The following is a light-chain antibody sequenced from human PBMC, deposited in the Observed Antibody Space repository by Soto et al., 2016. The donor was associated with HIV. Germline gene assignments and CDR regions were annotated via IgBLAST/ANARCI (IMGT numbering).Light chain of an antibody. CDR1: LLPKQY. CDR3: RSADSSGTHWV. J-gene: IGLJ3*02. Sequence: SYELTQAPSVSVSPGQTARITCSGDLLPKQYTYWYQQKPGQAPVLVIQKDSERPSGIPERFSGSSSGTIVTLTISGVQAEDEADYYCRSADSSGTHWVFGGGTKVDRP. V-gene: IGLV3-25*03. CDR2: KDS.